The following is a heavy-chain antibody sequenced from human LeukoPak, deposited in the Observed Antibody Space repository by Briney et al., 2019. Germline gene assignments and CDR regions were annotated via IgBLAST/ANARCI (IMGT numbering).Heavy chain of an antibody. J-gene: IGHJ5*02. Sequence: GGSLRLSCAASGFTFSSYAMNLVRLAPGKGLEWVSVISGSGGSTYYADSVKGRFTISRDNSKNTLYPQMNSLRAEDTAVYYCATPRGVYGDGHAWGQGTLVTVSS. CDR3: ATPRGVYGDGHA. CDR2: ISGSGGST. D-gene: IGHD4-17*01. CDR1: GFTFSSYA. V-gene: IGHV3-23*01.